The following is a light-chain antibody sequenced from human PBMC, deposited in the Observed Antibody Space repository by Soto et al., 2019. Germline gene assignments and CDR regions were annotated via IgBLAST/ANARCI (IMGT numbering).Light chain of an antibody. J-gene: IGKJ2*01. V-gene: IGKV1-39*01. CDR1: QSINKF. Sequence: DIQMTQSPSSLSASVGDRVTIACRASQSINKFLNWYQQKPGEAPKLLIYAASSLQSGVSSSFSGSGSGTDFTLTISSLQPEDFATYYCQQSYSTPYTFGQGTKLDIK. CDR2: AAS. CDR3: QQSYSTPYT.